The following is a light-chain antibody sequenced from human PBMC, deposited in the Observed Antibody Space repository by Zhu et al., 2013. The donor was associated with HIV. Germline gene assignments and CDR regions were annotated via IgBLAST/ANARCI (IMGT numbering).Light chain of an antibody. J-gene: IGLJ2*01. Sequence: SSELTQDPAVSVALGQTVRITCQGDSLRRYYASWYQQKAGQAPILVIYDKNYRPSGIPDRFSGSSSGNTASLTITGAQAEDEADYYCNSRDSSGNHVVFGGGTKLTVV. CDR3: NSRDSSGNHVV. CDR1: SLRRYY. V-gene: IGLV3-19*01. CDR2: DKN.